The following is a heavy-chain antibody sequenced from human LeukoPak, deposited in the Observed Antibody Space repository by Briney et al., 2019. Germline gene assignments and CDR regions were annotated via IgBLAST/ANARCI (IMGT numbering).Heavy chain of an antibody. D-gene: IGHD1-26*01. CDR2: VNESGGT. CDR1: IDSFSNYH. Sequence: SETLSLTCAVYIDSFSNYHWNWIRQTPAKGMEWIGEVNESGGTNISPSLRSRVILSVDTSKNQFSLKLISATVADTAIYYCARGQGATVPQVGKNWFDPWGQGTRVTVSS. CDR3: ARGQGATVPQVGKNWFDP. V-gene: IGHV4-34*01. J-gene: IGHJ5*02.